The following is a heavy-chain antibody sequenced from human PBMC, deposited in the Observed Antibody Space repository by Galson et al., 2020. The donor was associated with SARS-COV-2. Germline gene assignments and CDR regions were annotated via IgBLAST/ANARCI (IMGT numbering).Heavy chain of an antibody. CDR1: GDSISSYY. V-gene: IGHV4-59*08. D-gene: IGHD1-26*01. J-gene: IGHJ4*01. CDR3: ASWSSDGGRYTFDY. Sequence: ETSETLSLTCTVSGDSISSYYWSWIRQPPGKGLEWIGYIYYSGTTNYNPSLKSRVTISIDTPEMQFSLKLSSVTAADMAVYFCASWSSDGGRYTFDYWGHGILVTVSS. CDR2: IYYSGTT.